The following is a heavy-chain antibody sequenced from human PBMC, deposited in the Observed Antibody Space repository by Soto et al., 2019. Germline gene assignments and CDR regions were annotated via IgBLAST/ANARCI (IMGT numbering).Heavy chain of an antibody. Sequence: QMQLVQSGPEVKKPGTSVKVSCKASGFTFTSSAVQWVRQARGQRLEWIGWIVVGSGNTNYAQKFQERVTITRDMSTNTAYMELSSLRSEDTAVYYCAADKLLWFWELLPYYYYGMDVWGQGTTVTVSS. CDR2: IVVGSGNT. D-gene: IGHD3-10*01. J-gene: IGHJ6*02. CDR3: AADKLLWFWELLPYYYYGMDV. V-gene: IGHV1-58*01. CDR1: GFTFTSSA.